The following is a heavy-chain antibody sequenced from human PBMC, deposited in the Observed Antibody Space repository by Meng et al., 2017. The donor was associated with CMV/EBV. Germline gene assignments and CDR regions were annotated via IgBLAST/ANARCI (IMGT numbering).Heavy chain of an antibody. D-gene: IGHD3-22*01. CDR1: GGTFSSYA. J-gene: IGHJ4*02. CDR3: ARNYYDSSGYYYESDY. CDR2: IIPIFGTA. V-gene: IGHV1-69*05. Sequence: SVKVSCKASGGTFSSYAISWVRQAPGQGLEWMGGIIPIFGTANYAQKFQGRVTITTDESTSTAYTELSSLRSEDTAVYYCARNYYDSSGYYYESDYWGQGTLVTVSS.